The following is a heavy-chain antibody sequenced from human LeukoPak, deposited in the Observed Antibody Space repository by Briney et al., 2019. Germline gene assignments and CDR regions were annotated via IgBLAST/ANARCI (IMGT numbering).Heavy chain of an antibody. Sequence: KPSETLSLTCAVYGGSLSGYYWSWIRQPPGKGLEWIGEINHSGSTNYNPSLKSRVTISVDTSKNQFSLKLSSVTAADTAVYYCARARNYYDSSGYYYEGDAFDIWGQGTMVTVSS. CDR3: ARARNYYDSSGYYYEGDAFDI. V-gene: IGHV4-34*01. D-gene: IGHD3-22*01. CDR2: INHSGST. J-gene: IGHJ3*02. CDR1: GGSLSGYY.